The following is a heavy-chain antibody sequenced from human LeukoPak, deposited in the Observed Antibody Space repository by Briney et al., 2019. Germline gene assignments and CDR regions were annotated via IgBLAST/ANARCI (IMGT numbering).Heavy chain of an antibody. CDR3: ARARVGTGSYSYYFDY. CDR1: GYTFTSYY. CDR2: INPSGGST. V-gene: IGHV1-46*01. D-gene: IGHD3-10*01. J-gene: IGHJ4*02. Sequence: ASVKVSCKASGYTFTSYYMHWVRQAPGQGLEWMGIINPSGGSTSYAQKFQGRVTMTRDTSTSTVYMELSSLRSEDTAVYYCARARVGTGSYSYYFDYWGQGTLVTVSS.